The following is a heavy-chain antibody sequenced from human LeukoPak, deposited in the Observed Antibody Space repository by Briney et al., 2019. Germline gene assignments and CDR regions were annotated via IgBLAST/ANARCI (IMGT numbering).Heavy chain of an antibody. V-gene: IGHV3-33*01. Sequence: GALRLSCAASGFTFSTYGMHWVRQAPGKGLEWVAVIWYDGSNNYYADSVKGRFTISRDNSKNTLYLQMNSLRAEDTAVYCCARCSGCTCFPRGYMDVWGKGTTVTVSS. CDR1: GFTFSTYG. J-gene: IGHJ6*03. CDR3: ARCSGCTCFPRGYMDV. CDR2: IWYDGSNN. D-gene: IGHD2-15*01.